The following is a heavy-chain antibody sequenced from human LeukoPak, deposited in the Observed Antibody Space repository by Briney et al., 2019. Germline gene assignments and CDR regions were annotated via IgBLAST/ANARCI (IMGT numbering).Heavy chain of an antibody. J-gene: IGHJ3*02. CDR3: ARIRDIGSNYGGPDAFDI. CDR2: IFFSGGT. V-gene: IGHV4-59*08. Sequence: PSDTLSLTCSVSGGSIHAYYWTWIRQPPGKGLEWLGYIFFSGGTNYDASLKSRLSMSVDTSKNLFSLTLRSVTAADTAVYFCARIRDIGSNYGGPDAFDIWGQGTVVTVSS. CDR1: GGSIHAYY. D-gene: IGHD1-26*01.